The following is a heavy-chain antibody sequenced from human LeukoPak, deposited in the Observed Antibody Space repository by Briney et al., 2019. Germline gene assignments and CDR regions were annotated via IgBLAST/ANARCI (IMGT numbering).Heavy chain of an antibody. CDR3: AREAYSDSYGGNWFDP. J-gene: IGHJ5*02. V-gene: IGHV4-61*09. CDR2: IYTSGST. CDR1: GGSISSGSYY. D-gene: IGHD1-26*01. Sequence: SQTLSLTCTVSGGSISSGSYYWSWIRQPAGKGLEWIGHIYTSGSTNYNPSLKSRLTISVDTSKNQFSLKLSSVTAADAAVYYCAREAYSDSYGGNWFDPWGQGTLVTVSS.